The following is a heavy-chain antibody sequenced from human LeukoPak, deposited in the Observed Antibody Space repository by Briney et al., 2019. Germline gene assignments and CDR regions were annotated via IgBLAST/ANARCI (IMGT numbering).Heavy chain of an antibody. CDR2: INGSGGST. CDR1: GFTFSSYA. J-gene: IGHJ4*02. D-gene: IGHD4-17*01. V-gene: IGHV3-23*01. CDR3: AKDARYGDYETNFDY. Sequence: PGGSLRLSCAASGFTFSSYAMSWVRQAPGKGLEWVSAINGSGGSTYYADSVKGRFTISRDNSKNTLYLQMNSLRAEDTAVYYCAKDARYGDYETNFDYWGQGTLVTVSS.